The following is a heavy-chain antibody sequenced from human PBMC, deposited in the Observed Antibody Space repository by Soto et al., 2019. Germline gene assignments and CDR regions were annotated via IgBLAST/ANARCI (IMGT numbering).Heavy chain of an antibody. D-gene: IGHD6-6*01. V-gene: IGHV3-23*01. J-gene: IGHJ4*02. CDR2: ISGSGGST. CDR1: GFTFSSYA. CDR3: AKDPAPFKSSIAARSDY. Sequence: PGGSLRLSCAASGFTFSSYAMSWVRQAPGKGLEWVSAISGSGGSTYYADSVKGRFTISRGNSKNTLYLQMNSLRAEDTAVYYCAKDPAPFKSSIAARSDYWGQGTLVTVSS.